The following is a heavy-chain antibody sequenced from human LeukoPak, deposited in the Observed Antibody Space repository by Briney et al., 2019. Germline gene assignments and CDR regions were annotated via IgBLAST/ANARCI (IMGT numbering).Heavy chain of an antibody. V-gene: IGHV3-48*03. Sequence: GGSLRLSCAASEFTFSSYEMNWVRQAPGKGLEWVSYISTSGSGIHYSDSVKGRFTISRDNAKNSLYLQMNSLRAEDTSVYYCARDRQGYMDGWGKGTTVTVSS. CDR1: EFTFSSYE. CDR3: ARDRQGYMDG. J-gene: IGHJ6*03. CDR2: ISTSGSGI.